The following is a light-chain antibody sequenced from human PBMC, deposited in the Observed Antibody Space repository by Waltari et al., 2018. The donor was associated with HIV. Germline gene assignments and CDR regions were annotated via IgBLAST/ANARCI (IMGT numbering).Light chain of an antibody. CDR2: SNN. Sequence: QSVLTQPPSASGTPGQRVTISCSGSSSNIGSNTVTWYQQLPGTAPKLLIYSNNKRPSGVPDRFSGSKSGTSASLAISGLQSEDEADYYCAAWDDSLNAVVFGGGTKLTVL. CDR3: AAWDDSLNAVV. J-gene: IGLJ2*01. CDR1: SSNIGSNT. V-gene: IGLV1-44*01.